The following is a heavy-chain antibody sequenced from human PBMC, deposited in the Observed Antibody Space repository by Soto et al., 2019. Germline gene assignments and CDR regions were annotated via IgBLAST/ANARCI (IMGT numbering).Heavy chain of an antibody. V-gene: IGHV1-69*13. CDR3: ATPLHSSSWHQVELGY. D-gene: IGHD6-13*01. CDR1: GGTFSSYA. CDR2: IIPIFGTA. J-gene: IGHJ4*02. Sequence: SVKVSCKASGGTFSSYAISWVRQVPGQGLEWMGGIIPIFGTANYAQKFQGRVTITADESTSTAYMELSSLRSEDTAVYYCATPLHSSSWHQVELGYWGQGTLVTVSS.